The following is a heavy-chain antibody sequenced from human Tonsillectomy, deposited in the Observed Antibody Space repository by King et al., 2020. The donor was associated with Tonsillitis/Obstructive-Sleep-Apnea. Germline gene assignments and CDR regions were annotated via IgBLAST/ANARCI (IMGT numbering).Heavy chain of an antibody. D-gene: IGHD6-13*01. CDR2: ISGSGGST. J-gene: IGHJ6*03. CDR3: ANKGIAAAGQHYYYYMDV. CDR1: GFTFSSYA. Sequence: VQLVESGGGLVQPGGSLRLSCAASGFTFSSYAMSWVRQSPGKGLEWVSAISGSGGSTYYADSGKGRFTISRDNSKNTLYLQMNSLRAEDTAVYYCANKGIAAAGQHYYYYMDVWGKGTTVTVSS. V-gene: IGHV3-23*04.